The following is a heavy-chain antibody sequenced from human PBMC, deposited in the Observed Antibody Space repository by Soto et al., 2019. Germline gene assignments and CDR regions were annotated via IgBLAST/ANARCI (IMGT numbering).Heavy chain of an antibody. V-gene: IGHV1-46*04. J-gene: IGHJ4*02. D-gene: IGHD2-21*02. CDR2: VNPSGGHT. Sequence: QVQLMQSGAEVKKPGASVKVSCKASGDTFTDYYIHWVRQAPGQGLEWMGTVNPSGGHTTYAQHLLGRVTMTRDTSTSTLSMELTSLTSDDTAVYYCARGGHVVVVTAALDYWGQGTLVPVSS. CDR1: GDTFTDYY. CDR3: ARGGHVVVVTAALDY.